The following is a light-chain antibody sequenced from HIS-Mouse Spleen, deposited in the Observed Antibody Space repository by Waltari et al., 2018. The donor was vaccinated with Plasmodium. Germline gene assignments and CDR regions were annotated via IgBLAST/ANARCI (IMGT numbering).Light chain of an antibody. J-gene: IGLJ3*02. CDR1: RSHIGSNY. V-gene: IGLV1-47*01. Sequence: QSVLTQPPSASGTPGQRVTISCSGSRSHIGSNYVYGNQQLPGTAPKLLIDRNNHRSSGVPDRFSGSKSGTSASLAISGLRSEDEADYYCAAWDDSLSGRVFGGGTKLTVL. CDR3: AAWDDSLSGRV. CDR2: RNN.